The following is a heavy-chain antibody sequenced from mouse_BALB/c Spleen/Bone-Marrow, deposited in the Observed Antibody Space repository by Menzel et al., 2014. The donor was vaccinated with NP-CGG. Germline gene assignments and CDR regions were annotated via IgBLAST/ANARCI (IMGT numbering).Heavy chain of an antibody. Sequence: VQLVESGAELVKPGASAKLSCKASGYTFTSYYMCWVKQRPGQGLEWIGEINPSNGGTNFNEKFKSKATLTVDKSSSTAYMSLSSLTSEDSAVYYCTRSRRAMDHWGQGTSVTVS. CDR1: GYTFTSYY. J-gene: IGHJ4*01. D-gene: IGHD2-12*01. CDR2: INPSNGGT. CDR3: TRSRRAMDH. V-gene: IGHV1S81*02.